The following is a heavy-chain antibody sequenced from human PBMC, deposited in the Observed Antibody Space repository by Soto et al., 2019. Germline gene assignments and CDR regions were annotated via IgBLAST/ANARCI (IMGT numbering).Heavy chain of an antibody. J-gene: IGHJ4*02. CDR2: INHSGST. CDR3: ASDIVVVPAAHIGGGY. V-gene: IGHV4-34*01. CDR1: GGSFSGYY. Sequence: QVQLQQWGAGLLKPSETLSLTCAVYGGSFSGYYWSWIRQPPGKGLEWIGEINHSGSTNYNPSLKSRVTISVDTSTNQFSLKLSSVTAADTAVYYCASDIVVVPAAHIGGGYWGQGTVVTVSS. D-gene: IGHD2-2*01.